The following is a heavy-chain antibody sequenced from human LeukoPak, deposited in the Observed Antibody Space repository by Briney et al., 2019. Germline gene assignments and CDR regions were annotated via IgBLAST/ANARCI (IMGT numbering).Heavy chain of an antibody. CDR3: ARVQIAYSYGLFDY. D-gene: IGHD5-18*01. J-gene: IGHJ4*02. V-gene: IGHV4-59*01. CDR1: GGSISSYY. Sequence: PSETLSLTCTVSGGSISSYYWSWIRQPPGKGPEWIGYIYYSGSTNYNPSLKSRVTISVHTSKNQFSLKLSSVTAADTAVYYCARVQIAYSYGLFDYWGQGTLVTVSS. CDR2: IYYSGST.